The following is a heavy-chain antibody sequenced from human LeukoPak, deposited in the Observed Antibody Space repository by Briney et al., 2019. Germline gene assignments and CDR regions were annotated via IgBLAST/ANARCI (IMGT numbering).Heavy chain of an antibody. CDR3: ARGYHDILTGHSGFDI. J-gene: IGHJ3*02. V-gene: IGHV3-7*03. CDR1: GFTFTNYW. CDR2: IRQDGSDK. D-gene: IGHD3-9*01. Sequence: GGSLRLSCAASGFTFTNYWMSWVRQAPGKGLEWVANIRQDGSDKNYVDSVKGRFTISRDNAKNSLYLQMNSLRAEDTAVYYCARGYHDILTGHSGFDIWGQGTMVTVSS.